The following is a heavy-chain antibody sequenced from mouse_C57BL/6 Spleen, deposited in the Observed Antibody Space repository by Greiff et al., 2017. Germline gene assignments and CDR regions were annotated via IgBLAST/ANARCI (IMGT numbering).Heavy chain of an antibody. D-gene: IGHD1-1*01. CDR2: IWSGGST. Sequence: QVQLKESGPGLVQPSQSLSITCTVSGFSLTSYGVHWVRQSPGKGLEWLGVIWSGGSTDYNTAYISRLSTSKDNSKSQVFFKMNSLQADDTAIYYCARTKDYGSFSYAMDYWGQGTSVTVSS. CDR1: GFSLTSYG. CDR3: ARTKDYGSFSYAMDY. V-gene: IGHV2-2*01. J-gene: IGHJ4*01.